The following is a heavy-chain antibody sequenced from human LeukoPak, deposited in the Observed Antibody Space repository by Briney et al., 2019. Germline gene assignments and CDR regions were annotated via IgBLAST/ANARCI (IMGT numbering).Heavy chain of an antibody. Sequence: GASVKVSCKASGGTFSSYAISWVRQAPGQGLEWMGGIIPIFGTANYAQKFQGRVTITADESTSTAYMELSSLRFEDTAVYYCARDKYSYGYNAFDIWGQGTMVTVSS. V-gene: IGHV1-69*01. CDR3: ARDKYSYGYNAFDI. D-gene: IGHD5-18*01. J-gene: IGHJ3*02. CDR1: GGTFSSYA. CDR2: IIPIFGTA.